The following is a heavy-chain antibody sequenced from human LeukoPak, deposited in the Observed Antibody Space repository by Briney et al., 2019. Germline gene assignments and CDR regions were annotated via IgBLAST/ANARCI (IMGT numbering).Heavy chain of an antibody. V-gene: IGHV1-3*01. CDR1: GYTFTTYN. CDR2: IHPGSGRT. CDR3: ARGYFYDSPGYYFDY. Sequence: GASVKVSCKASGYTFTTYNVHWVRRAPGRRPEWMGWIHPGSGRTKISEKFQGRVSLTRDTSANTVDMELSSLRSEDTALYYCARGYFYDSPGYYFDYWGQGALVTVSS. D-gene: IGHD3-22*01. J-gene: IGHJ4*02.